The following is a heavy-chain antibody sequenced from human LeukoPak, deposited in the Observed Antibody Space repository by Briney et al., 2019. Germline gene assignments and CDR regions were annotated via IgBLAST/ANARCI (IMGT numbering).Heavy chain of an antibody. CDR1: GFSFTSYW. V-gene: IGHV5-51*01. CDR2: IYPGDSDT. D-gene: IGHD1-26*01. Sequence: GESLKISSKGSGFSFTSYWIGWVRQMPGKGLEWMGIIYPGDSDTRYSPSFQGQVTISADKSISTAYLQWSSLKASDTAMYYCARLKGDALVGTALFDYWGQGTLVTVSS. J-gene: IGHJ4*02. CDR3: ARLKGDALVGTALFDY.